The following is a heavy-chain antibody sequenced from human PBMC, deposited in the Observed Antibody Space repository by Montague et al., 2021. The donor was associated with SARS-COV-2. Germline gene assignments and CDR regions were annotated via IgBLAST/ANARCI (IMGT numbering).Heavy chain of an antibody. CDR3: ARDRFDFGAGRQGTIDF. D-gene: IGHD3-10*01. CDR1: GDSITNHY. J-gene: IGHJ4*02. Sequence: SETLSLTCSVSGDSITNHYWSWIRQPAGKGLEWIGRMPFTGRTNFSLFFSIQLTMSADTSMNPFSLKLTSVTAADTAIYFCARDRFDFGAGRQGTIDFWGQGTLVTVSS. CDR2: MPFTGRT. V-gene: IGHV4-4*07.